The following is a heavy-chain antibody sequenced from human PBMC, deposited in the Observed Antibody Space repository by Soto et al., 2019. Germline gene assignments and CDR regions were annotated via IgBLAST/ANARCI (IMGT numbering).Heavy chain of an antibody. CDR3: AKAYYGSGSYPAGYYYYMDV. CDR2: ISGSGGST. Sequence: PGGSLRLSCAASGFTFSSYAMSWVRQAPGKGLEWVSAISGSGGSTYYADSVEGRFTISRDNSKNTLYLQMNSLRAEDTAVYYCAKAYYGSGSYPAGYYYYMDVWGKGTTVTVSS. V-gene: IGHV3-23*01. D-gene: IGHD3-10*01. J-gene: IGHJ6*03. CDR1: GFTFSSYA.